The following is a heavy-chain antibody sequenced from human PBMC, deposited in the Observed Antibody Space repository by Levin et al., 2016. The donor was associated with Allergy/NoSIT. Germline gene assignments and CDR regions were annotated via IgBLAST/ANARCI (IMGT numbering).Heavy chain of an antibody. CDR1: GFTFSSYA. V-gene: IGHV3-23*01. CDR2: IGRSGGDT. CDR3: AKLSGYYYFDY. D-gene: IGHD3-3*01. J-gene: IGHJ4*02. Sequence: GGPLRLSCAASGFTFSSYAMSWVRQAPGEGLEWVSAIGRSGGDTYYADSVKGRLTISRDNSKNTLYIQINSLRGEDTAVYYCAKLSGYYYFDYWGQGTLVTVSS.